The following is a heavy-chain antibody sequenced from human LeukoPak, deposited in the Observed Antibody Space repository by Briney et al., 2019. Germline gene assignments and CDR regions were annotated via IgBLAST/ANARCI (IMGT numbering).Heavy chain of an antibody. D-gene: IGHD4-17*01. CDR3: ARGSDFGDF. Sequence: KASETLSLTCTVSGGSISSYYWSRIRQPPGKGLEWIGYIYYSGSTNYNPSLKSRVTISVDTSKNQFSLKLSSVTAADTAVYYCARGSDFGDFWGQGTLVTVSS. V-gene: IGHV4-59*01. CDR2: IYYSGST. CDR1: GGSISSYY. J-gene: IGHJ4*02.